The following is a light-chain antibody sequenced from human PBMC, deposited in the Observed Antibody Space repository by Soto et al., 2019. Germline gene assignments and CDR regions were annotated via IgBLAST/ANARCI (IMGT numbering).Light chain of an antibody. CDR3: QQRTNWPET. J-gene: IGKJ2*01. CDR1: QSVGSY. V-gene: IGKV3-11*01. Sequence: EIVLTQSPATLSLSPGERATLSCRASQSVGSYLAWYQHKPGQAPRLLIYDASNRATGIPARFSGSGSGTDFTLTISSLEPEDFAVYSCQQRTNWPETFGQGTKLDIK. CDR2: DAS.